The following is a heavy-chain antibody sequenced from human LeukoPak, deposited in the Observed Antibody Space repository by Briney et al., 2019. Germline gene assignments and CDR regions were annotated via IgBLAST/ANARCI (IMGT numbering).Heavy chain of an antibody. D-gene: IGHD1-26*01. V-gene: IGHV3-74*01. CDR1: GSTFSSYW. Sequence: GGSLRLSCAASGSTFSSYWMHWVRQAPGKGLVWVARINSDGSSTSYADSVKGRFTISRDNAKNTLYLQMNSLRAEDTAVYYCAREVRDSGSYKAFDYWGQGTLVTVSS. CDR3: AREVRDSGSYKAFDY. J-gene: IGHJ4*02. CDR2: INSDGSST.